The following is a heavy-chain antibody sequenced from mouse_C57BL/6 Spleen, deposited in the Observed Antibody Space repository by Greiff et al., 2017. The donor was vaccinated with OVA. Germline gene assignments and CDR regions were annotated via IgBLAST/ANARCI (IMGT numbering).Heavy chain of an antibody. CDR1: GFSLTSYG. V-gene: IGHV2-6-1*01. CDR2: IWSDGST. J-gene: IGHJ4*01. D-gene: IGHD3-3*01. CDR3: ARHGDLGAMDD. Sequence: QVQLKESGPGLVAPSQCLSITCTVSGFSLTSYGVHWVRQPPGKGLEWLVVIWSDGSTTYNSALKDRLSISKDNSKSQVFVKMNSLQTADTAMYYCARHGDLGAMDDWGQGTSVTVAS.